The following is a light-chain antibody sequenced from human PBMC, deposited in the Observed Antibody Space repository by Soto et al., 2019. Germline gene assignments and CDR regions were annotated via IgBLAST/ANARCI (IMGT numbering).Light chain of an antibody. Sequence: SALTQPASVSGSPGQSITISCTGTISDVGGYNYVSWYQQHPGKAPKLMIYDVSNRPSGVSNRFSGSKSGNTASLTISGLQAEDEADYYCSSYTSSSFWVFGGGTKLTVL. J-gene: IGLJ3*02. V-gene: IGLV2-14*01. CDR2: DVS. CDR3: SSYTSSSFWV. CDR1: ISDVGGYNY.